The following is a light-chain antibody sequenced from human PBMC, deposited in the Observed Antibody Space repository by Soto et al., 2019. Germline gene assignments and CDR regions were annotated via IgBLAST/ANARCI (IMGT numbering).Light chain of an antibody. Sequence: EIVVTQSPATLSVSPGERATLSCRASQSVSSNLAWYQQKPGQAPRLLIHGASTRATGIPARFSGSVSGTEFTLTISSLQSEDFAVYYCQQYNNWPPWTFGQGTKVDIK. V-gene: IGKV3-15*01. CDR3: QQYNNWPPWT. CDR1: QSVSSN. CDR2: GAS. J-gene: IGKJ1*01.